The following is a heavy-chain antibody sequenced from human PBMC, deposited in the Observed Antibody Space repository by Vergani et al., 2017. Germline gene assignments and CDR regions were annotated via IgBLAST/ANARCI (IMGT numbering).Heavy chain of an antibody. CDR3: AHDISNDFWSGYYGS. CDR2: IYWDDDK. D-gene: IGHD3-3*01. CDR1: GFSLSTSGVG. Sequence: QITLKESGPTLVKPTQTLTLTCTFSGFSLSTSGVGVGWIRQPPGKALEWLALIYWDDDKRYSPSLKSRLTITKETSKNQWVLTMTNMDPVDTATYYCAHDISNDFWSGYYGSWGQGTLVTVSS. V-gene: IGHV2-5*02. J-gene: IGHJ4*02.